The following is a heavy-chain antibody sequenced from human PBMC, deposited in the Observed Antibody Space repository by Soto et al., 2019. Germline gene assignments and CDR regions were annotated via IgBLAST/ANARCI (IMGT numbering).Heavy chain of an antibody. V-gene: IGHV3-23*01. CDR2: ISGSGGST. CDR1: GFTFSSYT. CDR3: AKKRRTYYYDSSGYYFRD. D-gene: IGHD3-22*01. Sequence: EVQLLESGGGLVQPGGSLRLSCAASGFTFSSYTMNWVRQAPGKGLEWVSAISGSGGSTYYADSVKGRFTISRDNSKNTLKLKMKIPRSEDRTVDYCAKKRRTYYYDSSGYYFRDWGQGTLVTVSS. J-gene: IGHJ4*02.